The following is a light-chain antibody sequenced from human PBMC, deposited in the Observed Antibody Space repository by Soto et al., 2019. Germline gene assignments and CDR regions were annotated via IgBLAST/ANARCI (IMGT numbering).Light chain of an antibody. CDR2: DAS. CDR1: QSFSSY. Sequence: EIVLTQSPGTLSLSPGERATLSCRASQSFSSYLAWYQQKPGQAPRLLIYDASKRATGIPASFSGRGSGTDFTLTIISLEPEDFAVYYCQQRSNWPPVITFGQGTRLEIK. J-gene: IGKJ5*01. V-gene: IGKV3-11*01. CDR3: QQRSNWPPVIT.